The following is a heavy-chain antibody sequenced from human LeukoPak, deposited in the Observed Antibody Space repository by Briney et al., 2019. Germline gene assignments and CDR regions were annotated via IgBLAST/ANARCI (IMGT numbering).Heavy chain of an antibody. V-gene: IGHV3-23*01. CDR1: GFTFSSYA. CDR2: ISGSGVST. D-gene: IGHD6-19*01. CDR3: ARERRAVAGPAGFDY. Sequence: GGSLRLSCAASGFTFSSYAMSWVRQAPGKGLEWVSTISGSGVSTYYADSVKGRFTISRDNSKNTLYLQMNSLRAEDTAVYYCARERRAVAGPAGFDYWGQGTLVTVSS. J-gene: IGHJ4*02.